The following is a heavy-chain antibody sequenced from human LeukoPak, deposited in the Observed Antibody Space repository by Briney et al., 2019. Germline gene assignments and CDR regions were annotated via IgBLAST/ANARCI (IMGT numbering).Heavy chain of an antibody. J-gene: IGHJ6*03. D-gene: IGHD3-22*01. Sequence: SVKVSCKASGGTFSSYAISWVRQAPGQGLEWMGCIIPIFGTANYAQKFQRRVTITTEESTSTAYMELSSLRSEDTAVYYCARAQRDYYDSRGYYYVDGLPDYYYYYMDVWGKGTPVTVSS. V-gene: IGHV1-69*05. CDR2: IIPIFGTA. CDR1: GGTFSSYA. CDR3: ARAQRDYYDSRGYYYVDGLPDYYYYYMDV.